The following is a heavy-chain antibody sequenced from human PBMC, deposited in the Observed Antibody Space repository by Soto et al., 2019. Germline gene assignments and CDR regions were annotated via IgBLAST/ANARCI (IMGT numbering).Heavy chain of an antibody. D-gene: IGHD6-19*01. Sequence: LRLSCAASGFTFSSYSMNWVRQAPGKGLEWVSSISSSSSYIYYADSVKGRFTISRDNAKNSLYLQMNSLRAEDTAVYYCAREVPHSSGWFPYWGQGTLVTVSS. V-gene: IGHV3-21*01. J-gene: IGHJ4*02. CDR1: GFTFSSYS. CDR3: AREVPHSSGWFPY. CDR2: ISSSSSYI.